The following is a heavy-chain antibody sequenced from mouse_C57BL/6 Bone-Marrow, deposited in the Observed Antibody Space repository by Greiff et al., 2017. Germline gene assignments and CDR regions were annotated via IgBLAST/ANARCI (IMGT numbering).Heavy chain of an antibody. CDR1: YTFSRRVH. Sequence: VMLVESGPELARPWASVKISCQAFYTFSRRVHFAIRDTNYWMQWVKQRPGPGLEWIGAIYPGNGDNSYNQMFKGKATLPADKSSRTAYMQLSSLTSEDSAVYYCACFYDGYPYYAMDYWGQGTSVTVSS. D-gene: IGHD2-3*01. J-gene: IGHJ4*01. V-gene: IGHV1-87*01. CDR3: SEDSAVYYCACFYDGYPYYAMDY. CDR2: GPGLEWIG.